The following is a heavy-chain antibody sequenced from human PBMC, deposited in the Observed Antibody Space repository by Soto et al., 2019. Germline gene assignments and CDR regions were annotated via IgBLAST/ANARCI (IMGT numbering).Heavy chain of an antibody. D-gene: IGHD3-16*02. CDR1: GFSLTTTGVG. CDR2: IYWDDDK. CDR3: AHGVITYGGIIGEDAFDI. Sequence: QITLKESGPMLVKPTQTLTLTCSFSGFSLTTTGVGVGWIRQPPGEALEWLAVIYWDDDKRYNPSLKSRLTIAKDTSKNLVVLIMTNMHTVDTATYFCAHGVITYGGIIGEDAFDIWGQGTMVTVSS. J-gene: IGHJ3*02. V-gene: IGHV2-5*02.